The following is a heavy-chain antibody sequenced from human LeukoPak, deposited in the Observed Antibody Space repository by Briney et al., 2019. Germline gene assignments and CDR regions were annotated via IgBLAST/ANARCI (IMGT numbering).Heavy chain of an antibody. Sequence: PGGSLRLSCAASGFTFSSYAMSWVRQAPGKGLEWVANIKEDGSEKYYVDSVKGRFTISRDNARNSLYLQMNSLRAEDTAVYYCARSGVVVPAAPVRFDPWGQGTLVTVSS. CDR3: ARSGVVVPAAPVRFDP. J-gene: IGHJ5*02. CDR2: IKEDGSEK. D-gene: IGHD2-2*01. CDR1: GFTFSSYA. V-gene: IGHV3-7*01.